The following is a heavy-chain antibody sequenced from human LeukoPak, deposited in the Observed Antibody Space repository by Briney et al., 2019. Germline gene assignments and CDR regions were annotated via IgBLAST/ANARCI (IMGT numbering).Heavy chain of an antibody. J-gene: IGHJ2*01. Sequence: GASVKVSCKASGYTFTSYGISWVRQAPGQGLEWMGWINPNSGGTNYAQKFQGRVTMTRDTSISTAYMELSRLRSDDTAVYYCARTPAITMAVRYFDLWGRGTLVTVSS. D-gene: IGHD3-10*01. V-gene: IGHV1-2*02. CDR1: GYTFTSYG. CDR2: INPNSGGT. CDR3: ARTPAITMAVRYFDL.